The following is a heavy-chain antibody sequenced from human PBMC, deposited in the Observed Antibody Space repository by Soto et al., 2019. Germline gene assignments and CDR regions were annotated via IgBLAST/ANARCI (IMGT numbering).Heavy chain of an antibody. J-gene: IGHJ4*02. CDR3: ARGPLYCSSTSCPFDY. CDR1: GYTFYRYG. D-gene: IGHD2-2*01. V-gene: IGHV1-2*04. Sequence: ASVKVSCKASGYTFYRYGITWVRQAPGQGLEWVGRINPKSGDTNYAQRFQGWVTMTRDTSISTAYMELSRLRSDDTAVYYCARGPLYCSSTSCPFDYWGQGTLVTVSS. CDR2: INPKSGDT.